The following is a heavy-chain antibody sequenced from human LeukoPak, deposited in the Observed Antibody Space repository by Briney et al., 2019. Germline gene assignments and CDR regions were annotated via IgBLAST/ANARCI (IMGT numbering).Heavy chain of an antibody. Sequence: PGGSLRLSCAATGFTFSSYWMHWVRQAPGKGLVWVSRINSDGSSTSYADSAKGRFTISRDNAKNTLYLQMNSLRAEDTAVYYCARDLYGDHNKYYYYYYGMDVWGQGTTVTVSS. J-gene: IGHJ6*02. CDR3: ARDLYGDHNKYYYYYYGMDV. CDR2: INSDGSST. V-gene: IGHV3-74*01. CDR1: GFTFSSYW. D-gene: IGHD4-17*01.